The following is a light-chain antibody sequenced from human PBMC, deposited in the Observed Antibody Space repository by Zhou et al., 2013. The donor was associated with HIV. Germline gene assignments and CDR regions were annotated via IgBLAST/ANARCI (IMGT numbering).Light chain of an antibody. CDR3: QQYGGSRT. CDR1: QSFGSRY. CDR2: GAS. V-gene: IGKV3-20*01. J-gene: IGKJ1*01. Sequence: EIVMTQSPVTLSVSPGERATLSCRASQSFGSRYLTWYQQKPGQPPRLLIFGASSRATGIPDRFSASGSGTDFTLTISRLEPEDVAVYFCQQYGGSRTFGQGTKVEIK.